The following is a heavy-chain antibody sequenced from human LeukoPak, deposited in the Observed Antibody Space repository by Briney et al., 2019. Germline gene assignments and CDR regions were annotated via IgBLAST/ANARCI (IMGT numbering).Heavy chain of an antibody. J-gene: IGHJ4*02. CDR1: GFTFSNYA. D-gene: IGHD6-19*01. CDR2: ISGNAGST. V-gene: IGHV3-23*01. CDR3: AKKFGGWSYPNYSVDY. Sequence: GGSLRLSCEASGFTFSNYAMSWVRQAPGTGLEWVSAISGNAGSTFYADSVKGRFTISRDNSKNTLYLQMNSLRAEDTAVYYCAKKFGGWSYPNYSVDYWGQGTLVTVSS.